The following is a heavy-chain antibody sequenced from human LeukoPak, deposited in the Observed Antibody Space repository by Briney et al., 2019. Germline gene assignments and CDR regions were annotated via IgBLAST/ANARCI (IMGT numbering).Heavy chain of an antibody. D-gene: IGHD3-3*01. J-gene: IGHJ6*02. V-gene: IGHV4-34*01. CDR1: GGSFSGYY. Sequence: RASETLSLTCAVYGGSFSGYYWSWIRQPPGKGLEWIGEINHSGSTNYNPSLKSRVTISVDTSKNQFSLKLSSVTAADTAVYYCALRGPYDFWSGYYREYGMDVWGQGTTVTVSS. CDR2: INHSGST. CDR3: ALRGPYDFWSGYYREYGMDV.